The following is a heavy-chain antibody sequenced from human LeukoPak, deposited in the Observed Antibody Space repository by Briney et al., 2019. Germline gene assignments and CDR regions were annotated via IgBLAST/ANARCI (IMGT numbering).Heavy chain of an antibody. V-gene: IGHV1-18*01. CDR3: LTVTTIDY. Sequence: ASVKVSCTASGYTFTSYGISWVRQAPGQGLEWMGWTSAYNGNTNYAQKLQGRVTMTTDTSTSTAYMELRSLRSDDTAVYYCLTVTTIDYWGQGTLVTVSS. J-gene: IGHJ4*02. CDR2: TSAYNGNT. D-gene: IGHD4-17*01. CDR1: GYTFTSYG.